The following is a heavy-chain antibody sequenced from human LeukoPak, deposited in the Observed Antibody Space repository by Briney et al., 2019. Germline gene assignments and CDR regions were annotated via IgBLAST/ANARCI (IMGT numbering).Heavy chain of an antibody. CDR2: IKSKTDGGTT. J-gene: IGHJ4*02. V-gene: IGHV3-15*01. D-gene: IGHD3-22*01. CDR3: TTPFPRYYDSSGYCH. Sequence: GGSLRLSCAASGFTFNNAWMSWVSQAPGKGLDWVGRIKSKTDGGTTDYAAPVKGRFTISRDDSKNTLFLQMNSLKTEDTAVYYCTTPFPRYYDSSGYCHWAQGTLVTVSS. CDR1: GFTFNNAW.